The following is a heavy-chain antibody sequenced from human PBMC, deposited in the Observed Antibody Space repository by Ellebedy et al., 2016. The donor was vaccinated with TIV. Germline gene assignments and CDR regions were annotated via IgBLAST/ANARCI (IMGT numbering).Heavy chain of an antibody. CDR1: GYTFTGYY. CDR2: INPNSGGT. CDR3: ARDTAAADTGDY. D-gene: IGHD6-13*01. J-gene: IGHJ4*02. Sequence: ASVKVSXXASGYTFTGYYMHWVRQAPGQGLEWMGWINPNSGGTNYAQKFQGWVTMTRDTSISTAYMELSRLRSDDTAVYYCARDTAAADTGDYWGQGTLVTVSS. V-gene: IGHV1-2*04.